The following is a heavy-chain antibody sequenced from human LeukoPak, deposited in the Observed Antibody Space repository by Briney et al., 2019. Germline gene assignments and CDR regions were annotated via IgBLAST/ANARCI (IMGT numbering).Heavy chain of an antibody. Sequence: GGSLRLSCAASGFTFGSCAMGWVRLAPGKGLEWVSAISGSGDSTYYADSVKGRFTISRDNSNKTLYLQMNSLRAEDTALYYCAKYHNGWSVLFDYWGQGTLVTVSS. V-gene: IGHV3-23*01. CDR3: AKYHNGWSVLFDY. CDR1: GFTFGSCA. J-gene: IGHJ4*02. CDR2: ISGSGDST. D-gene: IGHD6-19*01.